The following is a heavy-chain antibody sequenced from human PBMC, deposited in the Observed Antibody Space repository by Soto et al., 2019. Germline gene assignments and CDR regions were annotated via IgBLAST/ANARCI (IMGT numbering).Heavy chain of an antibody. CDR1: GFTFSSYA. D-gene: IGHD1-26*01. V-gene: IGHV3-23*01. CDR2: ISGSGGST. J-gene: IGHJ4*02. CDR3: AKDLVGAGRVWDY. Sequence: EVQLLESGGGLVQPGGSLRLSCAASGFTFSSYAMSWVRQAPGKGLEWVSAISGSGGSTYYADSVKGRFTISRDNSKNTLYLQMYSLRAEDTAVYYCAKDLVGAGRVWDYWGQGTLVTVSS.